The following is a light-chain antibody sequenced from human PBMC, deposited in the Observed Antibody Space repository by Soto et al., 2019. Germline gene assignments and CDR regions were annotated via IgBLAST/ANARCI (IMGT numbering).Light chain of an antibody. CDR3: PLWDIRSDLYV. CDR2: AYS. J-gene: IGLJ1*01. V-gene: IGLV3-21*02. CDR1: NIGTYT. Sequence: SYERTQPPSVSVAPGQTAMISCGGTNIGTYTVHWYQQKPGQATVLVVYAYSARPSGIPERFSGSRSGNTATLTISRVEAGDEADYYCPLWDIRSDLYVFGTGTELTF.